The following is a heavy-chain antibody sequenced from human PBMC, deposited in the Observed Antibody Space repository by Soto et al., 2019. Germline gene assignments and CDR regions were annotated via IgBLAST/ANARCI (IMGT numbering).Heavy chain of an antibody. V-gene: IGHV1-3*01. Sequence: ASAKLSCKACGYTNTSYAMCWVRQAPGQRLEWLGWINAGNGNTKYSQKFQGRVTITRDTSASTAYMELSGLRSEDTAVYYCARDILSDYWGQGTLVTVSS. CDR2: INAGNGNT. CDR3: ARDILSDY. J-gene: IGHJ4*02. D-gene: IGHD3-10*01. CDR1: GYTNTSYA.